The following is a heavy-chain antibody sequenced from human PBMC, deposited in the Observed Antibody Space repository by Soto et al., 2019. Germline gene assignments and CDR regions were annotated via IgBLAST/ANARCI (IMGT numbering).Heavy chain of an antibody. V-gene: IGHV3-23*01. Sequence: GGSLRLSCAASGFTFSSYAMSWVRQAPGKGLEWVSAISGSGGSTYYADSVKGRFTISRDNSKNTLYLQMNSLRAEDTALYYCAKSQGFGIGGSLPGPLDYWGQGTLVTVSS. J-gene: IGHJ4*02. CDR1: GFTFSSYA. D-gene: IGHD2-15*01. CDR2: ISGSGGST. CDR3: AKSQGFGIGGSLPGPLDY.